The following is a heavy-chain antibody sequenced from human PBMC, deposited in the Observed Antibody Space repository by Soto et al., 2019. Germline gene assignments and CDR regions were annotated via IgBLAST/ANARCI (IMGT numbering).Heavy chain of an antibody. CDR3: TRDKITGPFDY. J-gene: IGHJ4*02. V-gene: IGHV4-34*01. CDR2: INHSGST. Sequence: QVQLQQWGAGLLKPSETLSLTCAVYGGSFSGYYWTWIRQPPGTGLEWIGEINHSGSTNYNPSLKSRVTISVDTSKTQFSLKLTSVTAAVTAVYYITRDKITGPFDYWGQGTLVTVSS. CDR1: GGSFSGYY. D-gene: IGHD2-8*02.